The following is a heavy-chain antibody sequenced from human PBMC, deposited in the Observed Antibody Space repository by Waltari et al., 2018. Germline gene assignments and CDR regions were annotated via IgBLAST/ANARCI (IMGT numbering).Heavy chain of an antibody. CDR1: GNSFTNYA. Sequence: QVQLVQSGSEWKKPGASVKVSCKAYGNSFTNYAINWVRQAPGQGLDLKGGVTTNTENPTYTQGFTRRFVFSLDTSVSTAYLQINDLKAEDTAIYYCAREVVPAAKIVVNWFDPWGQGTQVTVSS. D-gene: IGHD2-2*01. CDR3: AREVVPAAKIVVNWFDP. CDR2: VTTNTENP. V-gene: IGHV7-4-1*02. J-gene: IGHJ5*02.